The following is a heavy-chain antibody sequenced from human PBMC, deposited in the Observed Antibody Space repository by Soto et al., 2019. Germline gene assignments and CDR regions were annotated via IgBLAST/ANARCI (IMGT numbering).Heavy chain of an antibody. CDR2: INPNSGGT. CDR1: GYTFTGYY. D-gene: IGHD2-15*01. Sequence: QVQLVQSGAEVKKPGASVKVSCKASGYTFTGYYMHWVRQAPGQGLEWMGWINPNSGGTNYAQKFQGWVTMTRDTYNSTAYMELSRLRDDDTAVYYCARDVLGDWSGGSCLNWFDPWGQGTLVTVSS. CDR3: ARDVLGDWSGGSCLNWFDP. V-gene: IGHV1-2*04. J-gene: IGHJ5*02.